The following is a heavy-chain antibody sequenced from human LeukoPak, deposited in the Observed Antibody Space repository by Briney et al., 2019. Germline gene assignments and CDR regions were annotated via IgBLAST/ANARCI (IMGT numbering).Heavy chain of an antibody. CDR1: GGSISTSNYY. J-gene: IGHJ6*03. D-gene: IGHD2-2*01. V-gene: IGHV4-39*01. CDR3: ARRYCSGADCYGGDSYYYMDV. Sequence: PSETLSLTCTVSGGSISTSNYYWGWIRQPPGKGLEWIGNIFYSGSTYYSPSLRSRVTISLDTSRNQFSLRLTSVTAADTAVYYCARRYCSGADCYGGDSYYYMDVWGKGTTVTISS. CDR2: IFYSGST.